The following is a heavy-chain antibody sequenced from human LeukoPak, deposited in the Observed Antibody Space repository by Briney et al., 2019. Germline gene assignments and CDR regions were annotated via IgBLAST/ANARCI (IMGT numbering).Heavy chain of an antibody. CDR1: GYTFTTYD. CDR3: ARGRGSGHKENWFDP. D-gene: IGHD6-19*01. J-gene: IGHJ5*02. V-gene: IGHV1-8*01. CDR2: MNPNSGNT. Sequence: GAPVKVSCKASGYTFTTYDINWVRQATGQGLEWMGWMNPNSGNTGYTQKFQGRVTMTRNTSISTAYVELSSLRSEDTAVYYCARGRGSGHKENWFDPWGQGTLVTVSS.